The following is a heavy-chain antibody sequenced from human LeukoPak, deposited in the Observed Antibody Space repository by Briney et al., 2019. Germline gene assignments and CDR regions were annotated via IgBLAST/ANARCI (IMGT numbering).Heavy chain of an antibody. D-gene: IGHD2/OR15-2a*01. CDR3: ARSREGIYFRFDY. CDR1: GGPLSAYY. CDR2: IYYIGST. Sequence: SETLSLTCTVSGGPLSAYYWTWIRQPPGKGLEWIGYIYYIGSTNYNPSLKSRVTISVDTSKNQFSLKLNSVTAADTAVYYCARSREGIYFRFDYWGQGALVTVSS. J-gene: IGHJ4*02. V-gene: IGHV4-59*01.